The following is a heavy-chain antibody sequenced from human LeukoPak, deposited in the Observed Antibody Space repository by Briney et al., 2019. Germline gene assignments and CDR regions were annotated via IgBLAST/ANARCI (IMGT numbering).Heavy chain of an antibody. CDR1: GGSFSSHY. CDR2: MPDSVTS. CDR3: ATIKRGYPFGYFDF. J-gene: IGHJ4*02. V-gene: IGHV4-59*11. D-gene: IGHD5-18*01. Sequence: PSETLSLTCTVSGGSFSSHYWGWIRQSPGKGLEWIAYMPDSVTSKDSPSLKSRLTLSADTSKNQFSLRLSYVIAADTAVYYCATIKRGYPFGYFDFWGQGILVTVSS.